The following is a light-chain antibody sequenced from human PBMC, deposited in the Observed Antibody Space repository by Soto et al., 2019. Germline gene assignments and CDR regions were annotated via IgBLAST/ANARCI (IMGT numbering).Light chain of an antibody. CDR3: MQALQTPIT. V-gene: IGKV2-28*01. Sequence: DIVMTQSPLSLPVTPGEPASISCRSSQSLLHSNGYTYLDWYLQKPGQSPQLLIYLGSNRASGVPDRFSGSGSGTNFTLKISRVEAEDVRVYYCMQALQTPITFGPGTKVDIK. CDR1: QSLLHSNGYTY. CDR2: LGS. J-gene: IGKJ3*01.